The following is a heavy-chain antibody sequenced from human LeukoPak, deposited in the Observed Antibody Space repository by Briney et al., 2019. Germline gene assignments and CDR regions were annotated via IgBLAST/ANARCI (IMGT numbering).Heavy chain of an antibody. D-gene: IGHD3-9*01. CDR2: ISYDGSNK. CDR1: GFTFSSYA. CDR3: ARGWFLTGYAYWYFDL. V-gene: IGHV3-30-3*01. Sequence: GGSLRLSCAASGFTFSSYAMHWVRQAPGKGLEWVAVISYDGSNKYYADSVKGRFTISRDNSKNTLYLQMNSLRAEDTAVYYCARGWFLTGYAYWYFDLWGRGTLVTVSS. J-gene: IGHJ2*01.